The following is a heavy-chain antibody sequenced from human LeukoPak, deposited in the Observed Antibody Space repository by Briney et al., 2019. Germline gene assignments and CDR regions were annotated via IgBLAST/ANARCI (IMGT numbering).Heavy chain of an antibody. V-gene: IGHV4-59*08. CDR3: ARVGGAGYTDY. J-gene: IGHJ4*02. Sequence: SETLSLTCTVSGGSISSYYWSWIRQPPGKGLEWIGYIYYSGSTNYNPSLKSRVTISVDTSKNQFSLKLSSVTAADTAVYYCARVGGAGYTDYWGQGTLVTVSS. D-gene: IGHD3-16*01. CDR2: IYYSGST. CDR1: GGSISSYY.